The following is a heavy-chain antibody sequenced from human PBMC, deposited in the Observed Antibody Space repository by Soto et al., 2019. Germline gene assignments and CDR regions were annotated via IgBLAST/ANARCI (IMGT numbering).Heavy chain of an antibody. V-gene: IGHV1-3*01. Sequence: GASVKVSFKASGYTFTSYAMHWVRQAPGQRLEWMGWINAGNGNTKYSQKFQGRVTITRDTSASTAYMELSSLRSEDTAVYYCARVSRVFGGGYYYYGMDVWGQGTTVTVSS. CDR2: INAGNGNT. CDR1: GYTFTSYA. CDR3: ARVSRVFGGGYYYYGMDV. D-gene: IGHD3-10*02. J-gene: IGHJ6*02.